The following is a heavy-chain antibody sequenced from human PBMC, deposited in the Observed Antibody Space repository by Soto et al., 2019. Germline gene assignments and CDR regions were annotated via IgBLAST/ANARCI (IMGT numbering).Heavy chain of an antibody. CDR3: ARNTVTNYYYYGMDV. D-gene: IGHD4-4*01. CDR2: INHSGST. J-gene: IGHJ6*02. Sequence: SETLSLTCAVYGGSFSGYYWSWIRQPPGKGLEWIGEINHSGSTNYNPSLKSRVTISVDTSKNQFSLKLSSVTAADTAVYYCARNTVTNYYYYGMDVWGQGTTVTRLL. CDR1: GGSFSGYY. V-gene: IGHV4-34*01.